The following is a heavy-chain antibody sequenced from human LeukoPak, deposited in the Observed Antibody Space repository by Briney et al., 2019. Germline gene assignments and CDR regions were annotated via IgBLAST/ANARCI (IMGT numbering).Heavy chain of an antibody. J-gene: IGHJ4*02. D-gene: IGHD3-10*01. CDR1: GGSISSYY. V-gene: IGHV4-59*08. CDR2: IYYSGST. Sequence: SETLSLTCTVSGGSISSYYWSWIRQPPGKGLEWVGDIYYSGSTNYNPSLKSRVTISVDTSKNQFSLKLSSVAAADTAVYYCARRGSGSYAPGTYFDYWGQGTLVTVSS. CDR3: ARRGSGSYAPGTYFDY.